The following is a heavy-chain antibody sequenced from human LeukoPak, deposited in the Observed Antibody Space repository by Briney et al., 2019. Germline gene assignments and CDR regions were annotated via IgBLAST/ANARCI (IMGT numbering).Heavy chain of an antibody. V-gene: IGHV3-23*01. CDR2: ISGSGGST. CDR3: AKEPPAMAFIFDY. J-gene: IGHJ4*02. Sequence: GGSLRLSCAASGFTFNSYAMSWVRQAPGQGQEWVSAISGSGGSTYYADSVKGRFTIYRDNSKNTLYLQMNSLRAEDTAVYYCAKEPPAMAFIFDYWGQGTLVTVSS. D-gene: IGHD5-18*01. CDR1: GFTFNSYA.